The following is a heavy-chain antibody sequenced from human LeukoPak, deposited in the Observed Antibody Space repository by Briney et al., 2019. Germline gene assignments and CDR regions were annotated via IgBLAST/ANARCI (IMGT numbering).Heavy chain of an antibody. J-gene: IGHJ4*02. CDR2: INHSGST. CDR3: ARDQYYYDSSGYSTLDY. Sequence: SETLSLTCAVYGGSFSGYYWSWIRQPPGKGLEWIGEINHSGSTNYNPSLKSRVTISVDTSKNQFSLKLSSVTAADTAVYYCARDQYYYDSSGYSTLDYWGQGTLVTGSS. CDR1: GGSFSGYY. V-gene: IGHV4-34*01. D-gene: IGHD3-22*01.